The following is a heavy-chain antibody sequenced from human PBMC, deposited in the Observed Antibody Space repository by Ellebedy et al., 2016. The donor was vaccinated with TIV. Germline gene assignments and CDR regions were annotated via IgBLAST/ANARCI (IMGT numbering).Heavy chain of an antibody. D-gene: IGHD3-9*01. CDR2: IYYSGST. V-gene: IGHV4-59*01. CDR3: ARGEVGVRYFDPRSWFDP. J-gene: IGHJ5*02. CDR1: GGSISSYY. Sequence: MPSETLSLTCTVSGGSISSYYWSWIRQPPGKGLEWIGYIYYSGSTNYNPSLKSRVTISVDTSKNQFSLKLSSVTAADTAVYYCARGEVGVRYFDPRSWFDPWGQGTLVTVSS.